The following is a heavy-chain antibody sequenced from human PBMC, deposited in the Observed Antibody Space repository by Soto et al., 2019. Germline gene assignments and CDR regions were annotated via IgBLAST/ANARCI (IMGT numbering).Heavy chain of an antibody. J-gene: IGHJ4*02. D-gene: IGHD1-7*01. CDR3: ATGGNTHRTFDY. Sequence: SETLSLTCTVSGGSISSGGYYWSWIRQHPGKGLEWIGYIYYSGSTYYNPSLKSRVTISVDTSKNQFSLKLSSVTAADTAVYYCATGGNTHRTFDYWXQGXLVXVSS. CDR1: GGSISSGGYY. CDR2: IYYSGST. V-gene: IGHV4-31*03.